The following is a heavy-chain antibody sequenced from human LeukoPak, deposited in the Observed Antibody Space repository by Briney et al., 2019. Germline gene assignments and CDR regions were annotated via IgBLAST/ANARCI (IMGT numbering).Heavy chain of an antibody. CDR3: AKDPVAVAGNNYYRMDV. J-gene: IGHJ6*02. Sequence: PGGSLRLPCVASGFTFRNYGMYWVRQAPGKGLEWVAVISSDGNNKYYGDSVRGRFTISRDNSQDTLYVQMTSLRAEDTAVYYCAKDPVAVAGNNYYRMDVWGQGTTVTVSS. CDR2: ISSDGNNK. D-gene: IGHD6-19*01. V-gene: IGHV3-30*18. CDR1: GFTFRNYG.